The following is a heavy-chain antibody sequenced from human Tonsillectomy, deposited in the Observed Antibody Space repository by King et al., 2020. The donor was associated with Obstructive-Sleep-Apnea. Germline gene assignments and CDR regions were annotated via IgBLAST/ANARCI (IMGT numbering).Heavy chain of an antibody. D-gene: IGHD5-24*01. V-gene: IGHV4-59*08. CDR2: IYYSGST. Sequence: QVQLQESGPGLVKPSETLSLTCTVSGGSISDYYWSWIRQPPGKGLEWIGYIYYSGSTNYNPSLKSRVTISVDTSKNQFSLKLTSVTAADTAVYYCARHGSDGYNSPLYPLDYWGQGTLVTVSS. CDR3: ARHGSDGYNSPLYPLDY. CDR1: GGSISDYY. J-gene: IGHJ4*02.